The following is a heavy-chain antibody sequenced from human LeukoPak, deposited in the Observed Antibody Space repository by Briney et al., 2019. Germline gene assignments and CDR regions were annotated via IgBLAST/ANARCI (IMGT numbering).Heavy chain of an antibody. CDR2: VAHKGPTVYSPTLNR. D-gene: IGHD3-22*01. J-gene: IGHJ4*02. CDR3: VRQGTNSGYYLLDY. Sequence: PSETLSLTCAVSGAPISSNNWWWSWIRQSPGKGLEWIGEVAHKGPTVYSPTLNRKYNPSFKSRVTMSVDPSKNQFSLKLTSVTVADTATYYCVRQGTNSGYYLLDYWGQGHLVIVSS. V-gene: IGHV4-4*02. CDR1: GAPISSNNW.